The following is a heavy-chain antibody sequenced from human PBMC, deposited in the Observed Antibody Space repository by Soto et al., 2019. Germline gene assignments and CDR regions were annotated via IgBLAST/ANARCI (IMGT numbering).Heavy chain of an antibody. CDR1: GASISGSYYY. V-gene: IGHV4-39*01. CDR2: VFYTGFT. D-gene: IGHD1-20*01. J-gene: IGHJ4*02. CDR3: ATSQKGYNWNYFDH. Sequence: SETLSLTCAVSGASISGSYYYWAWLRQSPGKGPEWIGSVFYTGFTSYNPSLESRVSVSVDTSKSQFSLKLSAVTAADTAVYYCATSQKGYNWNYFDHWGQGALVTVPS.